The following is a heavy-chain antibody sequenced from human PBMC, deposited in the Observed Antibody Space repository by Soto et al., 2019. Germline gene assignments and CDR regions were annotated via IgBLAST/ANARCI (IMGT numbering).Heavy chain of an antibody. D-gene: IGHD2-2*01. V-gene: IGHV4-31*03. Sequence: SETLSLTCTVSGGSISSGGYYWSWIRQHPGKGLEWIGYIYYSGSTYYNPSLKSRVTISVDTSKNQFSLKLSSVTAAETAVYYCARVGGDIVVVPADYYYGMDVWGQGTTVTVSS. J-gene: IGHJ6*02. CDR1: GGSISSGGYY. CDR3: ARVGGDIVVVPADYYYGMDV. CDR2: IYYSGST.